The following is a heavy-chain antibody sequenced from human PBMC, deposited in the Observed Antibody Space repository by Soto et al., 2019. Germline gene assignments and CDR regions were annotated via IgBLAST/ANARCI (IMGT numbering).Heavy chain of an antibody. CDR3: AKEMTSGYYLFDY. V-gene: IGHV3-30*04. Sequence: GGSLRLSCVASGFTFSSYAIHWVRQAPGKGLEWVAVISYDGSNKFYPDSVKGRFTISRDNSKNTVYLQMNSLRAEDAAVYYCAKEMTSGYYLFDYWGQGTLVTVSS. CDR2: ISYDGSNK. CDR1: GFTFSSYA. J-gene: IGHJ4*02. D-gene: IGHD3-22*01.